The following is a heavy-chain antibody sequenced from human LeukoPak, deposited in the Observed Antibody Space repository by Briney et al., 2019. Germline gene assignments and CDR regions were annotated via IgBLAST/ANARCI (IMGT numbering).Heavy chain of an antibody. V-gene: IGHV3-7*01. CDR1: GFTFSSYW. CDR3: ARDLAAAGTRWFDP. CDR2: IKQDGSEK. Sequence: GGSLRLSCAASGFTFSSYWMSWVRQAQGKGLEWVANIKQDGSEKYHVDSVKGRFTISRDNAKNSLYLQMNSLRAEDTAVYYCARDLAAAGTRWFDPWGQGTLVTVSS. D-gene: IGHD6-13*01. J-gene: IGHJ5*02.